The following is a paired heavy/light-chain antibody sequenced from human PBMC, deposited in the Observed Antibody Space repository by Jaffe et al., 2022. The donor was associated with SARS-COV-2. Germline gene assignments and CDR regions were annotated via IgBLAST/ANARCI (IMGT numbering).Light chain of an antibody. V-gene: IGKV3-20*01. CDR3: QQYDRSPWT. CDR1: QSVSSNY. J-gene: IGKJ1*01. Sequence: EIVLTQSPGTLSLSPGERATLSCRASQSVSSNYLAWYQQKPGQAPRLLIDGASSRATGIPDRFSGSGSGTDFILTISRLEPEDFAVYYCQQYDRSPWTIGQGTKVEIK. CDR2: GAS.
Heavy chain of an antibody. D-gene: IGHD5-18*01. J-gene: IGHJ6*02. CDR2: IYSSGST. Sequence: QVQLQESGPGLVKPSQTLSLTCSVSGGSISSGSYYWSWIRQPAGKGLEWIGRIYSSGSTNYNPSLKSRVTMSVDTSKNQFSLKLNSVTAADTAVYYCATGGLWLLKYYGMDVWGQGTTVTVSS. CDR1: GGSISSGSYY. CDR3: ATGGLWLLKYYGMDV. V-gene: IGHV4-61*02.